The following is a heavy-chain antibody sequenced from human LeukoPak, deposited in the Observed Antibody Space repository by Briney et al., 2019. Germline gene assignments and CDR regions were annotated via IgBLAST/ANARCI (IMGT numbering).Heavy chain of an antibody. J-gene: IGHJ4*02. CDR3: ARAMLTATGYSFDY. CDR1: GFTFDDYG. CDR2: INWNGSST. V-gene: IGHV3-20*04. D-gene: IGHD2-15*01. Sequence: GGSLRLSCAASGFTFDDYGMSWVRQAPGKGLELVPGINWNGSSTGYAESVKGRFTISRHNAKNSLYLQMTSLRAEDTALYYCARAMLTATGYSFDYWGQGTLVTVSS.